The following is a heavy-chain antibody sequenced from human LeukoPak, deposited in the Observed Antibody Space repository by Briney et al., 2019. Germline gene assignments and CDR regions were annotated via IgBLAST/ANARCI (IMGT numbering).Heavy chain of an antibody. CDR3: ARHGGVAATMELDY. J-gene: IGHJ4*02. D-gene: IGHD6-25*01. CDR1: GGSISSYY. CDR2: IYYSGST. Sequence: PSETLSLTCSVSGGSISSYYWSWIRQPPGKGLEWIGYIYYSGSTNYNPSLKSRVTISLDTSTKQFSLKLGSVTAADTAVYCCARHGGVAATMELDYWGQGTLVSVSS. V-gene: IGHV4-59*08.